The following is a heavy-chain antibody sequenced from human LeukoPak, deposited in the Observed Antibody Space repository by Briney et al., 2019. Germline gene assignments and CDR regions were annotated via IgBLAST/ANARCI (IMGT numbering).Heavy chain of an antibody. V-gene: IGHV3-21*01. CDR1: GFTFTSYS. D-gene: IGHD6-13*01. CDR2: ISSSSSYI. J-gene: IGHJ5*02. Sequence: GGSLRPSCAPSGFTFTSYSMNWVRQAPGKGLEWVSSISSSSSYIYYADSVKGRFTISRDNANNSLYLQMNSLRAEDTAVYYCARDESSSDNWSTPGAREPWSPSPQ. CDR3: ARDESSSDNWSTP.